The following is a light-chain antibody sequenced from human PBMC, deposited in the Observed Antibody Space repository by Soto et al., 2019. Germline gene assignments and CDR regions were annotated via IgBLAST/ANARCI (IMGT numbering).Light chain of an antibody. V-gene: IGKV1-5*03. CDR1: QSIINW. J-gene: IGKJ1*01. Sequence: DIQMTQSPSTLSASVGDRVTITCRASQSIINWLGWYQRKPGKAPKLLIYKASSLESGVPSRFSGSGSGTDFTLTINRLQPDDFATYYCQHYNSFPWTFGQGTKVDIK. CDR3: QHYNSFPWT. CDR2: KAS.